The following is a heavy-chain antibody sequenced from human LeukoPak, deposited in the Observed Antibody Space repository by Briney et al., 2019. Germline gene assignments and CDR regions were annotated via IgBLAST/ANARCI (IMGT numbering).Heavy chain of an antibody. Sequence: GASVKVSCKASEYTFTGYYMHWVRQAPGQGLEWMGWINPNSGGTNYAQKFQGWVTMTRDTSISTAYMELSRLRSDDTAVYYCARETGSYDFWSGYQPYYYYGMDVWGQGTTVTVSS. V-gene: IGHV1-2*04. CDR3: ARETGSYDFWSGYQPYYYYGMDV. CDR1: EYTFTGYY. D-gene: IGHD3-3*01. CDR2: INPNSGGT. J-gene: IGHJ6*02.